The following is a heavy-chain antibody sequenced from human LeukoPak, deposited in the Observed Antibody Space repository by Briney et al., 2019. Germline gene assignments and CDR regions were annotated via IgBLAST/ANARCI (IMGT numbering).Heavy chain of an antibody. CDR1: GFTFSSYG. J-gene: IGHJ4*02. D-gene: IGHD3-10*01. V-gene: IGHV3-30*18. Sequence: GGSLRLSCAASGFTFSSYGMHWVRQAPGKGLEWVAVISYDGGNKYYADSVKGRFTISRDNSKNTLYLQMNSLRAEDTAVYYCAKGVNYYGSGSYDPSYYFDYWGQGTLVTVSS. CDR3: AKGVNYYGSGSYDPSYYFDY. CDR2: ISYDGGNK.